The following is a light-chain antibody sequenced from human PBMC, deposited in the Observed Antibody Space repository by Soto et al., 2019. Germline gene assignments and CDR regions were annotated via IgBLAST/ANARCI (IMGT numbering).Light chain of an antibody. V-gene: IGKV3-11*01. J-gene: IGKJ5*01. CDR3: QQRSNFFT. CDR1: QSVSSY. Sequence: IVLTQSPLSLPVTLGQPASISCRASQSVSSYLAWYQQKPGQAPRLLIYDASNRATGIPDRFSGSGSGTDFTLTISRLEPEDFAVYYCQQRSNFFTFGQGTRLEIK. CDR2: DAS.